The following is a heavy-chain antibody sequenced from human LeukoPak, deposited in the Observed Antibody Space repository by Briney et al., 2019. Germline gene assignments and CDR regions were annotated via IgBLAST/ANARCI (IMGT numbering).Heavy chain of an antibody. V-gene: IGHV1-2*06. Sequence: GASVKVSCKASGYTFTGYYMHWVRQAPGQGLEWMGRINPNSGGTNYAQKFQGRVTMTRDTSISTACMELSRLRSDDTAVYYCARDLAGPYYYDSSGVDYWGQGTLVTVSS. CDR1: GYTFTGYY. CDR3: ARDLAGPYYYDSSGVDY. J-gene: IGHJ4*02. CDR2: INPNSGGT. D-gene: IGHD3-22*01.